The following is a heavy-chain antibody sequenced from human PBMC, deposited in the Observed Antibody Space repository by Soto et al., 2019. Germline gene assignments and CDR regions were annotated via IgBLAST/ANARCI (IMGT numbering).Heavy chain of an antibody. Sequence: PGGSLRLSCAASGFICSSYDMSWVRQAPGKGLEWVSTILVSDSTHYEDSVRGRFTISRDRSKNTVYLQMGSLRTEDTAVYYCAIPGYYFWDNSYVDYFDSWGQGTLVTVSS. V-gene: IGHV3-23*01. CDR2: ILVSDST. J-gene: IGHJ4*02. CDR1: GFICSSYD. D-gene: IGHD3-3*01. CDR3: AIPGYYFWDNSYVDYFDS.